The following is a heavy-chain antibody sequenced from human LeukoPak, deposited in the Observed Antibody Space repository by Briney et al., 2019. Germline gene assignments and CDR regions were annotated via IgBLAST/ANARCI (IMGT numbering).Heavy chain of an antibody. CDR3: ARDLLETYYYDSSGYYYGPYYYMDV. V-gene: IGHV1-2*02. CDR2: INPNSGGT. CDR1: GYTFTGYY. D-gene: IGHD3-22*01. J-gene: IGHJ6*03. Sequence: GASVKVSCKASGYTFTGYYMHWVRQAPGQGLEWMGWINPNSGGTNYAQKFQGRVTTTRDTSISTAYMELSRLRSDDTAVYYCARDLLETYYYDSSGYYYGPYYYMDVWGKGTTVTVSS.